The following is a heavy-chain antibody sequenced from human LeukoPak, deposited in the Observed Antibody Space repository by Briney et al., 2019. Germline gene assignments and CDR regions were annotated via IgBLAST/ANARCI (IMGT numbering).Heavy chain of an antibody. V-gene: IGHV5-10-1*01. D-gene: IGHD3-10*01. J-gene: IGHJ4*02. CDR2: IDPTDSYT. CDR1: GYSFTNYW. Sequence: EESLKISCKGSGYSFTNYWITWVRQMPGKGLEWLGRIDPTDSYTNYSPSFQGHVTISADKSISTAYLQWSSLKTSDTAMYYCASHYGSGSPLDHWGQGTLVTVSS. CDR3: ASHYGSGSPLDH.